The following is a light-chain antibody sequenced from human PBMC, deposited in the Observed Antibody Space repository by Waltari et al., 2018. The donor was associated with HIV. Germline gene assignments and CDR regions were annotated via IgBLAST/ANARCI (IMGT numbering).Light chain of an antibody. V-gene: IGLV3-25*03. CDR1: ALAKQF. CDR3: QSTDTRGTLWV. Sequence: SFEVTQPPSVSVSPGQTARITCSGDALAKQFTYWYQQRPGQAPVLILKKDTERPSGIPGRFSGSVSGTTVTLIISGVQAEDEADYYCQSTDTRGTLWVFGGGTKLTVL. CDR2: KDT. J-gene: IGLJ3*02.